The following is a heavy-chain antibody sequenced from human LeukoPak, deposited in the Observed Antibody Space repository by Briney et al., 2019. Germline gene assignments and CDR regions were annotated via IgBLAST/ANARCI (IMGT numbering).Heavy chain of an antibody. CDR1: GFTFSSHS. J-gene: IGHJ3*02. V-gene: IGHV3-21*01. Sequence: GGSLRLSCAGSGFTFSSHSMNWVRQAPGQGLEWVSSISSGSGYMYYADSVKGRFTISRDNARNSLFLQMNSLRAEDTAIYYCARPTSTTSNDGFDIWGRGAMVTVSS. CDR3: ARPTSTTSNDGFDI. CDR2: ISSGSGYM. D-gene: IGHD2-2*01.